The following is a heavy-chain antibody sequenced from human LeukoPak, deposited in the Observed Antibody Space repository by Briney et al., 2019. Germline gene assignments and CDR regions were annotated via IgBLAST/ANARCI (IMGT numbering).Heavy chain of an antibody. CDR1: GFTFSTYS. V-gene: IGHV3-48*01. CDR3: ARGRAVDV. J-gene: IGHJ3*01. D-gene: IGHD3-10*01. Sequence: PGGSLRLSCAASGFTFSTYSMNWVRQAPGKGLEWVSYISGRGDTIYYADSVKGRFTISRDNAKNSLYLQMNSLRAEDTALYYCARGRAVDVWGQGTMVTVSS. CDR2: ISGRGDTI.